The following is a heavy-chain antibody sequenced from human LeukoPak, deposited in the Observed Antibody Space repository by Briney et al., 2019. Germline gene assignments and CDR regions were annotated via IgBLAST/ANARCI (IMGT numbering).Heavy chain of an antibody. D-gene: IGHD6-13*01. CDR3: ARGAIAAAGEYYFDY. Sequence: GGSLRLSCAASGFSLSCCGMHWVRQAPGKGLEWVAFIRYDGSNKYYADSVKGRFTISRDNSMNTLYLQMNSLRAEDTAVYYCARGAIAAAGEYYFDYWGQGTLVTVSS. V-gene: IGHV3-30*02. CDR1: GFSLSCCG. CDR2: IRYDGSNK. J-gene: IGHJ4*02.